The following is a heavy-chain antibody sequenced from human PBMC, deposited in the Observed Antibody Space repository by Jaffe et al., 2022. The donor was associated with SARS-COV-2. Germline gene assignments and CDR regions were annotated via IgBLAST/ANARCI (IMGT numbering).Heavy chain of an antibody. Sequence: QVQLVESGGGVVQPGRSLRLSCAASGFTFSSYAMHWVRQAPGKGLEWVAVISYDGSNKYYADSVKGRFTISRDNSKNTLYLQMNSLRAEDTAVYYCARDSIGYCSSTSCYGGVLGYWGQGTLVTVSS. CDR1: GFTFSSYA. CDR3: ARDSIGYCSSTSCYGGVLGY. J-gene: IGHJ4*02. V-gene: IGHV3-30-3*01. CDR2: ISYDGSNK. D-gene: IGHD2-2*03.